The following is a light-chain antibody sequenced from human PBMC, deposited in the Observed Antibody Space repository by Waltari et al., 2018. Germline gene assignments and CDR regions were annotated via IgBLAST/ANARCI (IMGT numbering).Light chain of an antibody. V-gene: IGLV2-14*03. CDR3: SSYRSSSTQNYV. J-gene: IGLJ1*01. CDR2: DVS. CDR1: SSEVGGYNY. Sequence: QYALTQPASGSGSPGQSITISCTGTSSEVGGYNYVSWYQPHPGKAPKLMIYDVSNRPSGVSNRFSGSKSGNTASLTISGLQAEDDADYYCSSYRSSSTQNYVFGTGTKVTVL.